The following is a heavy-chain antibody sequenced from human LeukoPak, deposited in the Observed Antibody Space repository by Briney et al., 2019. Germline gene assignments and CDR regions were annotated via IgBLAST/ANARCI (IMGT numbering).Heavy chain of an antibody. CDR1: GGSISSYY. CDR3: ARRGIAVAGMFDY. V-gene: IGHV4-34*01. CDR2: INHSGST. J-gene: IGHJ4*02. Sequence: SETLSLTCTVSGGSISSYYWSWIRQPPGKGLEWIGEINHSGSTNYNPSLKSRVTISVDTSKNQFSLKLSSVTAADTAVYYCARRGIAVAGMFDYWGQGTLVTVSS. D-gene: IGHD6-19*01.